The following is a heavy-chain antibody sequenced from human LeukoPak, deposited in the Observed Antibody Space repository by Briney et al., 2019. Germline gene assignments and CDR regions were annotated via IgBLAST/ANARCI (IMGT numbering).Heavy chain of an antibody. Sequence: VASVQVSCKTSGYTFTDYYIHWVRQAPGQGLEWMGWINPNSGGTNYAQKFQGRVTMTRDTSISTAYMELSRLRSDDTAVYYCARMVRGVINWFDPWGQGTLVTVSS. CDR1: GYTFTDYY. CDR2: INPNSGGT. CDR3: ARMVRGVINWFDP. J-gene: IGHJ5*02. D-gene: IGHD3-10*01. V-gene: IGHV1-2*02.